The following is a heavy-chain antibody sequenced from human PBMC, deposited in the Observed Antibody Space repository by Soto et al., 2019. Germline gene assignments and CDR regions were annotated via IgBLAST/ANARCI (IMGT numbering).Heavy chain of an antibody. V-gene: IGHV1-2*04. CDR1: GYTFTGYY. CDR2: INHKSGGT. D-gene: IGHD6-6*01. CDR3: ARVSSIAARHDAFDI. J-gene: IGHJ3*02. Sequence: ASVKVSCKASGYTFTGYYMHWVRQAPGQGLEWMGWINHKSGGTNYAQKFQGWVTMTRDTSISTAYMELSRLRSDETAFYSCARVSSIAARHDAFDIWGQGKMVTVSS.